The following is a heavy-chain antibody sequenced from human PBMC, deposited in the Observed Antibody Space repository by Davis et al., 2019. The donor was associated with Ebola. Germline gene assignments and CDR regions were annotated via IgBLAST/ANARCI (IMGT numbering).Heavy chain of an antibody. CDR1: GGTFSSYA. D-gene: IGHD2-15*01. CDR2: IIPILGIA. J-gene: IGHJ6*02. CDR3: ARGYCSGGSCFPGLFYGMDV. V-gene: IGHV1-69*04. Sequence: SVKVSCKASGGTFSSYAISWVRQAPGQGLEWMGRIIPILGIANYAQKFQGRVTITADKSTSTAYMELRSLRSEDTAVYYCARGYCSGGSCFPGLFYGMDVWGQGTTVTVSS.